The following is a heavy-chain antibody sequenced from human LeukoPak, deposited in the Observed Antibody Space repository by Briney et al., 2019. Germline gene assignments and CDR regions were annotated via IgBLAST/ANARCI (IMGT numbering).Heavy chain of an antibody. J-gene: IGHJ5*02. CDR1: GYTFTGYH. V-gene: IGHV1-2*02. D-gene: IGHD4-17*01. CDR2: INPNSGGT. CDR3: ARVVVTVTSHNWFDP. Sequence: ASVKVSCKASGYTFTGYHMHWVRQAPGQGLEWMGWINPNSGGTNYAQKFQGRVTMTRDTSISTAYMELSRLRSDDTAVYYCARVVVTVTSHNWFDPWGQGTLVTVSS.